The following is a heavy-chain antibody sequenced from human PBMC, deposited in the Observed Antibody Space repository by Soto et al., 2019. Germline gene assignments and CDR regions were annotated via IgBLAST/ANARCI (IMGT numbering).Heavy chain of an antibody. CDR2: IYSDGTT. CDR1: GLTVSSNY. V-gene: IGHV3-66*01. J-gene: IGHJ4*02. D-gene: IGHD3-10*01. Sequence: EVQLVESGGGLVQPGGSLRLSCAASGLTVSSNYMSWVRQAPGKGLEWLSVIYSDGTTYYGDSVKGRFTISRDNSKNTLYLQMTRLRAEDTAVYSCARAAGLYWGQGTLVSVSS. CDR3: ARAAGLY.